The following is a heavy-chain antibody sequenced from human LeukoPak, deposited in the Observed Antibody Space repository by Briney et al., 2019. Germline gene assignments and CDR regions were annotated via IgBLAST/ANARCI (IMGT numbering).Heavy chain of an antibody. CDR1: GGSINNYY. V-gene: IGHV4-4*07. D-gene: IGHD3-9*01. CDR3: ARSALSGFDI. Sequence: SETLSLTCIMSGGSINNYYWSWIRQPAGKGPEWIGRFYASGTTYYNPALNSRAAVSMDMSKNHFSLKLTSVTAADTAVYYCARSALSGFDIWGQGTMVTVSS. J-gene: IGHJ3*02. CDR2: FYASGTT.